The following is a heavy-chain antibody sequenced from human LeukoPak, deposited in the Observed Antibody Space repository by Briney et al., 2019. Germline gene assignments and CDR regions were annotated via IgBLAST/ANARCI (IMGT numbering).Heavy chain of an antibody. D-gene: IGHD3-10*01. CDR1: GGSISSGGYY. CDR3: ARRGSAYYYYGMDV. J-gene: IGHJ6*02. Sequence: SQTLSLTCTVSGGSISSGGYYWSWIRQHPGKGLEWIGYIYYSGSTYYNPSLKSRVTISVDTSKNQFSLKLSSVTAADTAVYYCARRGSAYYYYGMDVWGQGTTVTVSS. V-gene: IGHV4-31*03. CDR2: IYYSGST.